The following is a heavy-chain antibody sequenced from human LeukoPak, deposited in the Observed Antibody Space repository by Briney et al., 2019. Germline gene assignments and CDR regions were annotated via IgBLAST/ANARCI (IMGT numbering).Heavy chain of an antibody. J-gene: IGHJ4*02. CDR1: GGSFSGYY. D-gene: IGHD6-19*01. CDR3: ARGLYSSGLDY. Sequence: SETLSLTCAVYGGSFSGYYWSWIRQPPGKGLEWIGEINHSGSTNYNPSLESRVTISVDTSKNQFSLKLSSVTAADTAVYYCARGLYSSGLDYWGQGTLVTVSS. V-gene: IGHV4-34*01. CDR2: INHSGST.